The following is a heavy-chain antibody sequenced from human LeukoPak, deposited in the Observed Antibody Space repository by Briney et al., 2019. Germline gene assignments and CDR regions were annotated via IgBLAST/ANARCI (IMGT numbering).Heavy chain of an antibody. V-gene: IGHV3-23*01. CDR2: ISGSGGST. Sequence: PGGSLRLSCAASGFTFSSYAMSWVRQAPGKGLEWVSAISGSGGSTYYADSVKGRFTISRDNSKNALYLQMNSLRAEDTAVYYCAKDYGGLGELSFFDYWGQGTLVTVSS. CDR3: AKDYGGLGELSFFDY. J-gene: IGHJ4*02. CDR1: GFTFSSYA. D-gene: IGHD3-16*01.